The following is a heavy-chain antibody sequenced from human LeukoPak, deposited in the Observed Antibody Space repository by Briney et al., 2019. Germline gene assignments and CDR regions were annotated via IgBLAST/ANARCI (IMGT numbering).Heavy chain of an antibody. CDR3: ARADYCSSTSCYLHY. CDR1: GYTFTSYY. J-gene: IGHJ4*02. Sequence: ASVKVSCKASGYTFTSYYMHWVRQSPGQGLEWMGIINPSGGSTSYAQKFQGRVTMTRDMSTSTVYMELSSLRSEDTAVYYCARADYCSSTSCYLHYWGQGTLVTVSS. V-gene: IGHV1-46*01. D-gene: IGHD2-2*01. CDR2: INPSGGST.